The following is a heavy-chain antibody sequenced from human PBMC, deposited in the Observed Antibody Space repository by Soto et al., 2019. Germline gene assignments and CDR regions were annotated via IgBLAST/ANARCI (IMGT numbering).Heavy chain of an antibody. CDR1: GFSLSTSGVG. V-gene: IGHV2-5*02. CDR3: AHRPALGYCSTSSCYRPYYFDY. J-gene: IGHJ4*02. CDR2: IYWDDDK. Sequence: GPALVKPTQTLTLTCTFSGFSLSTSGVGVGWIRQPPGEALEWLALIYWDDDKRYSSSLKSRLTITKDTSKNQVVLTMTNVDPVDTATYYCAHRPALGYCSTSSCYRPYYFDYWGQGTRVTVSP. D-gene: IGHD2-2*02.